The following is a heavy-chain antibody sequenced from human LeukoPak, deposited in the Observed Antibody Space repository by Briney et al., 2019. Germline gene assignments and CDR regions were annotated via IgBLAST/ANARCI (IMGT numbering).Heavy chain of an antibody. V-gene: IGHV4-39*01. Sequence: PSETLSLTCTVSGGSIRSSYYYWGWIRQPPGKGLEWIGSIYDSGSTYYNPSLKSRVTISVDTSKNQFSLKLNSVTAADTAVYYCARGGAARLHFQNWGQGTLVTVSS. D-gene: IGHD6-6*01. J-gene: IGHJ1*01. CDR1: GGSIRSSYYY. CDR2: IYDSGST. CDR3: ARGGAARLHFQN.